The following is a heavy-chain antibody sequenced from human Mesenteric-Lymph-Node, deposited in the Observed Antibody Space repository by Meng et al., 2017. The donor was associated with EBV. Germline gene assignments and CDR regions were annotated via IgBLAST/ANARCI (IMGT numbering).Heavy chain of an antibody. J-gene: IGHJ4*02. V-gene: IGHV4-59*01. CDR2: IYYSGST. D-gene: IGHD3-16*01. CDR3: ARGDVYDY. Sequence: VHQQESRQSLRTRWSPLPPSCLCSGGSITSYHWNWVRQPPGKGLEWIGYIYYSGSTNYNPSLKSRVTISVDTSKNQFSLKLSSVTAADTAVYYCARGDVYDYWGQGTLVTVSS. CDR1: GGSITSYH.